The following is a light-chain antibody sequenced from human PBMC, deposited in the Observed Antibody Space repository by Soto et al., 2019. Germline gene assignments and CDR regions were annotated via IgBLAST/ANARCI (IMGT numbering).Light chain of an antibody. CDR3: HQRSHWPPGST. J-gene: IGKJ5*01. CDR2: DAS. Sequence: EIVLTQSPATLSLSPGERATLSCRASQSVSRDLAWYQQKLGQAPRLLIYDASKRATGIPARFSGSGSGTDFTLTISSLEPEDFAGYYWHQRSHWPPGSTFGQGTRLEIK. V-gene: IGKV3-11*01. CDR1: QSVSRD.